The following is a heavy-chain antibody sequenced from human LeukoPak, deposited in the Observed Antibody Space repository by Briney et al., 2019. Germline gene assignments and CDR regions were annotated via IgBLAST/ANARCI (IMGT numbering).Heavy chain of an antibody. Sequence: SETLSLTCTVSGGSMSSHYWSWIRQPPGKGLEWIGYIYYSGTTNYNPSLKSRVTISVDTSKNQFSLKLNSVTAADTAVYYCARLGIAAAAYFDYSGQGNLVTVSS. CDR3: ARLGIAAAAYFDY. CDR2: IYYSGTT. CDR1: GGSMSSHY. J-gene: IGHJ4*02. D-gene: IGHD6-13*01. V-gene: IGHV4-59*08.